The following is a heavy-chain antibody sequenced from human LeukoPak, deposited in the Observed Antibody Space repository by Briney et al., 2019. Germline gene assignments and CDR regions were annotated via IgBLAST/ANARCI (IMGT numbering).Heavy chain of an antibody. Sequence: SVKVSCKASGGTFSSYAISWVRQAPGQGLGWMGGIIPIFGTANYAQKFQGRVTITADESTSTAYMELSSLRSEDTAVYYCAREGYSSGWYHYWGQGTLVTVSS. J-gene: IGHJ4*02. CDR1: GGTFSSYA. D-gene: IGHD6-19*01. CDR2: IIPIFGTA. CDR3: AREGYSSGWYHY. V-gene: IGHV1-69*13.